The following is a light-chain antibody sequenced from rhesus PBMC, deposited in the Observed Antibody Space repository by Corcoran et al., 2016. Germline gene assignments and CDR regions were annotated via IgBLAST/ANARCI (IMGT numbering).Light chain of an antibody. CDR3: QKYSSSPYS. J-gene: IGKJ2*01. CDR1: QSVSSY. Sequence: QVILTQSPATLSLSPGERATLSCRASQSVSSYLAWYQQKPGQAPRHLIYGASSRATGIPDRFSGSGSGTEFTLTISSLEPEDFAVYYCQKYSSSPYSFGQGTKVEIK. V-gene: IGKV3-53*01. CDR2: GAS.